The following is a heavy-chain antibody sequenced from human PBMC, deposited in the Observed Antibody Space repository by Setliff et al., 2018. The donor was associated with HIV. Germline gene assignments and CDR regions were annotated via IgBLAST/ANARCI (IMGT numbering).Heavy chain of an antibody. CDR3: ARDLRGDSVPATAAKSFDI. CDR2: INDSGST. Sequence: PSETLSLTCAVYGGSFSGYYWSWIRQPPGKGLEWIGEINDSGSTNNNPSLKSRVARSVATSKNQFSLKLSSVTAADTAVYYCARDLRGDSVPATAAKSFDIWGQGTLVTVSS. J-gene: IGHJ3*02. V-gene: IGHV4-34*01. CDR1: GGSFSGYY. D-gene: IGHD2-21*02.